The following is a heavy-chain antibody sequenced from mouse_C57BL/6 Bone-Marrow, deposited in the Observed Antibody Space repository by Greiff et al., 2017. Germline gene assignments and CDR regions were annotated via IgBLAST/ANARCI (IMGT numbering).Heavy chain of an antibody. CDR3: ARGMGIYYGNSYYAMDY. D-gene: IGHD2-1*01. CDR2: INPNNGGT. V-gene: IGHV1-26*01. CDR1: GYTFTDYY. Sequence: VQLQQSGPELVKPGASVKISCKASGYTFTDYYMNWVKQSHGKSLEWIGDINPNNGGTSYNQKFKGKATLTVDKSSSTVYMELRSLTSEDSEVYYCARGMGIYYGNSYYAMDYWGQGTSVTVSS. J-gene: IGHJ4*01.